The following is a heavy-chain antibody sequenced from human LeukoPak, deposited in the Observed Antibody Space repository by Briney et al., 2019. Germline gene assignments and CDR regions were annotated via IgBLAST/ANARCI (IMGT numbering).Heavy chain of an antibody. J-gene: IGHJ1*01. CDR2: INHSGST. D-gene: IGHD3-16*01. CDR3: ATRGWGSNH. V-gene: IGHV4-34*01. Sequence: SETLSLTCAVYGGSFSGYYWSWIRQPPGKGLECIGEINHSGSTNYNPSLKSRVTISVDTSKNQFSLKLSSVTAADTAVYYCATRGWGSNHWGQGTLVTVSS. CDR1: GGSFSGYY.